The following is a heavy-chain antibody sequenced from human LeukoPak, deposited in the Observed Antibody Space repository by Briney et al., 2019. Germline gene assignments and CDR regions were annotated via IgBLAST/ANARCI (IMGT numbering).Heavy chain of an antibody. D-gene: IGHD2-2*01. Sequence: ASVKVSCKASGYTFTSYGISWVRQAPGQGLEWMGWISAYNGNTNYAQKLQGRVTMTTDTSTSTAYMELRSLRSDDTAVYYCARLGYCSSTSCYVAYYYYYCMDVWGKGTTVTVSS. CDR3: ARLGYCSSTSCYVAYYYYYCMDV. J-gene: IGHJ6*03. CDR1: GYTFTSYG. V-gene: IGHV1-18*01. CDR2: ISAYNGNT.